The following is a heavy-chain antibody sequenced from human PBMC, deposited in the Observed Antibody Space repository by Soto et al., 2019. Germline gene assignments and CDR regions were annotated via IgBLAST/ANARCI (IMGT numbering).Heavy chain of an antibody. CDR2: ISGSGGST. V-gene: IGHV3-23*01. CDR1: GFTFSIYA. J-gene: IGHJ4*02. Sequence: EVQLLESGGGLVQPGGSLRLSCAAAGFTFSIYAMSWVRQAPGKGLEWVSAISGSGGSTYYADSVKGRFTISRDNSKNTLYLQMNSLRADDTAXXXXXXXXXXGXAXXXXDYWXQGTLV. CDR3: XXXXXXGXAXXXXDY.